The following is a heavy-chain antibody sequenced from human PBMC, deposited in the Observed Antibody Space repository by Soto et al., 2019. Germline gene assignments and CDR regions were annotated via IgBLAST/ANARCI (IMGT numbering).Heavy chain of an antibody. CDR3: ARDYCSGGSCYFDYGMDV. CDR2: INPSGGST. J-gene: IGHJ6*02. V-gene: IGHV1-46*01. CDR1: GYTFTIYY. D-gene: IGHD2-15*01. Sequence: GASVKVSCKASGYTFTIYYMHCVLQAPLQGREWMGIINPSGGSTSYAQKFQGRVTMTRDTSTSTVYMELSSLRSEDTAVYYCARDYCSGGSCYFDYGMDVWGQGTTVTVSS.